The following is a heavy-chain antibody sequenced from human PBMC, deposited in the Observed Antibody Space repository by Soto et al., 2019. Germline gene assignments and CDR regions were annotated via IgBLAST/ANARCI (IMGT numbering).Heavy chain of an antibody. CDR2: IYWDDDK. J-gene: IGHJ4*02. Sequence: QITLKESGPTLVKPTQTLTLTCTFSGFSLSTSGVGVGWIRQPPGKALEWLALIYWDDDKRYSPSLKSRLTITKDTYKNQVVLKMNNMDPVDTATYYCAHSLIPNWGSRGAFDYGGQGTLVTVSS. CDR1: GFSLSTSGVG. CDR3: AHSLIPNWGSRGAFDY. V-gene: IGHV2-5*02. D-gene: IGHD7-27*01.